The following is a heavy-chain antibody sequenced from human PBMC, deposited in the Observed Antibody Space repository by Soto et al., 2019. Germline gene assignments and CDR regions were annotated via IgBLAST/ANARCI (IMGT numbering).Heavy chain of an antibody. CDR2: ISCDGSDT. CDR1: GFTFSSCG. D-gene: IGHD6-19*01. Sequence: QVQLMESGGSVVQPGTSLRLSCTASGFTFSSCGMHWVRQAPGKGLEWVAAISCDGSDTFYADSVKGRFTISGDNSKNTLYLQMNSLRAEDTSVYYCAKEPSGYDYGMDFWGQGTSVTVSS. CDR3: AKEPSGYDYGMDF. V-gene: IGHV3-30*18. J-gene: IGHJ6*02.